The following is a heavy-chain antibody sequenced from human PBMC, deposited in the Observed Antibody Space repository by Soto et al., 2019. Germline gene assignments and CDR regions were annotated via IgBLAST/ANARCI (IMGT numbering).Heavy chain of an antibody. V-gene: IGHV3-23*01. D-gene: IGHD6-19*01. J-gene: IGHJ4*02. CDR3: AKDARSGWNFDY. CDR1: GFTFSSDA. CDR2: ISGSGGSA. Sequence: GGSLILFCAASGFTFSSDAMSWVRQAPGKGLEWFSAISGSGGSADYADSVKGRFTISRDNSKNTLYLQMNSLRAEDTAVYYCAKDARSGWNFDYWGQGT.